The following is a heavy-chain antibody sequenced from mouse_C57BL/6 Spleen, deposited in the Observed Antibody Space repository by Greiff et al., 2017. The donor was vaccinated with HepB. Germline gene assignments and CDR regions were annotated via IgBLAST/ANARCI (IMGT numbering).Heavy chain of an antibody. CDR3: TREDYSWYFDV. Sequence: EVKVEESGGGLVQPGGSMKLSCAASGFTFSDAWMDWVRQSPEKGLEWVAEIRNKANNHETYYAESVKGRFTISRDDSKSRVYLQMKGLRAEDSGINYCTREDYSWYFDVWGTGTTVTVSS. J-gene: IGHJ1*03. CDR2: IRNKANNHET. D-gene: IGHD2-12*01. CDR1: GFTFSDAW. V-gene: IGHV6-6*01.